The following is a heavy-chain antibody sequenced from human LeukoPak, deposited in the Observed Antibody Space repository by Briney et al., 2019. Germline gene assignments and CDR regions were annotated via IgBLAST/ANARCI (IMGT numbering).Heavy chain of an antibody. J-gene: IGHJ4*02. V-gene: IGHV1-69*05. D-gene: IGHD2-15*01. Sequence: SVKVSCKASGGTPNTYILNWVRQAPGQGLEWMGRIMPTSGTTNYARALQGRLTIVTDESTRTAYMELSSLTSEDTAMYYCARSGSRGRDLDNWGQGTLVTVSS. CDR2: IMPTSGTT. CDR3: ARSGSRGRDLDN. CDR1: GGTPNTYI.